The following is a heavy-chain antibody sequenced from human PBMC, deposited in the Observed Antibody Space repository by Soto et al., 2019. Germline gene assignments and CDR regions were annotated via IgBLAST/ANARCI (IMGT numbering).Heavy chain of an antibody. CDR3: AGKEFDTRHCYFDN. CDR2: IIPCFGTA. D-gene: IGHD3-22*01. Sequence: VMIRCTASGGFSCSIDTSYVRQAPGQELEWMGAIIPCFGTANYAAESQGRGMIIADENSSTTYYVQSSRRSDDTAADYCAGKEFDTRHCYFDNWGQGILVTVSS. J-gene: IGHJ4*02. V-gene: IGHV1-69*01. CDR1: GGFSCSID.